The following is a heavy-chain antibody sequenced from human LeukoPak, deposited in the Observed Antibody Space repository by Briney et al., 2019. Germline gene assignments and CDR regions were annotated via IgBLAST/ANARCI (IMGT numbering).Heavy chain of an antibody. J-gene: IGHJ4*02. V-gene: IGHV4-59*01. Sequence: PSETLSLTCTVSGGSISSYYWSRIRQPPGKGLEWIGYIYYSGSTNYNPSLKSRVTISVDTSKNQFSLKLSSVTAADTAVYYCARGGQGETASWGQGTLVTVSS. CDR3: ARGGQGETAS. CDR1: GGSISSYY. CDR2: IYYSGST. D-gene: IGHD5-24*01.